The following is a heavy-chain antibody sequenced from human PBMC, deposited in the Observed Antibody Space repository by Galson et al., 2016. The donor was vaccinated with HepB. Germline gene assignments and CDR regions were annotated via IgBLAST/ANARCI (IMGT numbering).Heavy chain of an antibody. D-gene: IGHD2-2*01. CDR3: VRDGRAPGYCTSSTCRPYYYYGMDV. V-gene: IGHV4-61*02. CDR1: GGSISSGSYH. Sequence: TLSLTCTVSGGSISSGSYHWSWVRQPAGKGLEWIGRINTSGSTNYNPSPKSRVPMSLDTSENQFSLKLSSVTAADTAVYYCVRDGRAPGYCTSSTCRPYYYYGMDVWGKGTTVSVSS. CDR2: INTSGST. J-gene: IGHJ6*04.